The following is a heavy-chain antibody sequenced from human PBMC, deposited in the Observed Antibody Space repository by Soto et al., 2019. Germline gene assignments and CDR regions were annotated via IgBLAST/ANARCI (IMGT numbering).Heavy chain of an antibody. V-gene: IGHV3-43*01. Sequence: PGGSLRLSCAAPGFTFDDYTMHWVRQAPGKGLEWVSLISWDGGSTYYADSVKGRFTISRDNSKNSLYLQMNSLRTEDTALYYCAKAMMTTVTDRYYYGMDVWGQGTTVTVSS. CDR2: ISWDGGST. CDR3: AKAMMTTVTDRYYYGMDV. J-gene: IGHJ6*02. CDR1: GFTFDDYT. D-gene: IGHD4-17*01.